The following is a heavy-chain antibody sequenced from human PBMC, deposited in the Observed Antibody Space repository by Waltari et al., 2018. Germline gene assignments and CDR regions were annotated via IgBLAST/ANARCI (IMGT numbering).Heavy chain of an antibody. Sequence: QVQLVQSGAEVKKPGASVKVSCKASGYTFTGYYMHWVRQAPGQGLEGSGRINPNSGGPNYGQKFQGRVTMTRDTSISTAYMELSRLRSDDTAVYYCAREVDSGSYYVLDYWGQGTLVTVSS. V-gene: IGHV1-2*02. CDR3: AREVDSGSYYVLDY. CDR1: GYTFTGYY. J-gene: IGHJ4*02. D-gene: IGHD1-26*01. CDR2: INPNSGGP.